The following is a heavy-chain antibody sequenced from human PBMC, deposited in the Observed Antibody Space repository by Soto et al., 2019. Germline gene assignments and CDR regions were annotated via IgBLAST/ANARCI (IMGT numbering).Heavy chain of an antibody. J-gene: IGHJ6*02. CDR2: ITWDGHKT. V-gene: IGHV3-43*01. CDR1: GFTVDEFA. Sequence: EVRLVESGGVVVQPGGSLRLSCAASGFTVDEFAMHWVRQVAGKGLEWVALITWDGHKTYYSDSVKGRFTISRDNNKNSLFLQMTSLRTEDTALYYCAQDLRYSGGSDYYHSGMDVWGQGTPVTVSS. CDR3: AQDLRYSGGSDYYHSGMDV. D-gene: IGHD1-26*01.